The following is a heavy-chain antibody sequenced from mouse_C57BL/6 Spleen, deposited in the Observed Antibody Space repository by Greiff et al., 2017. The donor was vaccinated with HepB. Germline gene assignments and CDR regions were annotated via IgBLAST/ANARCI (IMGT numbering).Heavy chain of an antibody. J-gene: IGHJ2*01. V-gene: IGHV1-81*01. CDR3: ARRYYGYYFDY. Sequence: QVHVKQSGAELARPGASVKLSCKASGYTFTSYGISWVNQRTGQGLEWIGEIYPRSGNTYYNEKFKGKATLTADKSSSTAYMELRSLTSEDSAVYFCARRYYGYYFDYWGQGTTLTVSS. CDR1: GYTFTSYG. CDR2: IYPRSGNT. D-gene: IGHD1-1*01.